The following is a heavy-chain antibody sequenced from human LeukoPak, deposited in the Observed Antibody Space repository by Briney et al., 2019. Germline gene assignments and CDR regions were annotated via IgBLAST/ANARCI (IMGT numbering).Heavy chain of an antibody. CDR2: INMYTANP. V-gene: IGHV7-4-1*02. J-gene: IGHJ4*02. D-gene: IGHD3-16*01. CDR3: ARHDNDDDFDY. CDR1: GYTFTRYA. Sequence: ASVTVSRKASGYTFTRYAINWLRQAPGQGLEWMGWINMYTANPAYAQGFTERFVFSLDTSVTTAYLQISNLKTEDTAVYYCARHDNDDDFDYWGQGTLVTVSS.